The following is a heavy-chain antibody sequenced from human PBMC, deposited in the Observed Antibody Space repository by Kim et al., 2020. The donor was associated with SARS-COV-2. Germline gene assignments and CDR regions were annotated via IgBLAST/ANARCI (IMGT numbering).Heavy chain of an antibody. J-gene: IGHJ6*02. Sequence: SVKVSCKASGGTFSSYAISWVRQAPGQGLEWMGGIIPIFGTANYAQKFQGRVTITADESTSTAYMELSSLRSEDTAVYYCARSGYCSGGSCYQHYYYYGMDVWGQGTTVTVSS. D-gene: IGHD2-15*01. CDR2: IIPIFGTA. V-gene: IGHV1-69*13. CDR1: GGTFSSYA. CDR3: ARSGYCSGGSCYQHYYYYGMDV.